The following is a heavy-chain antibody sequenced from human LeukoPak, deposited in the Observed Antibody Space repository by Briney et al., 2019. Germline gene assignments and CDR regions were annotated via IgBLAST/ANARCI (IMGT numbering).Heavy chain of an antibody. Sequence: ASVKVSCKASGGTFSSYAISWVRQAPGQGLEWMGGIIPIFGTANYAQKFQGRVTITTDESTSTAYMELSSLRSEDTAVYYCARGITHYYYYYYMDVWGKGTTVTVSS. CDR3: ARGITHYYYYYYMDV. D-gene: IGHD3-16*01. CDR1: GGTFSSYA. CDR2: IIPIFGTA. J-gene: IGHJ6*03. V-gene: IGHV1-69*05.